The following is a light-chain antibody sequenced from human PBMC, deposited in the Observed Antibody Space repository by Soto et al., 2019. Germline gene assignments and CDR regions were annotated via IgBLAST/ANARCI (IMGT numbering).Light chain of an antibody. CDR3: QQYTAWPLT. CDR1: QSISDT. CDR2: GIS. Sequence: EIVMTQSPATLSVSPVGRATLSCRASQSISDTLAWYQQKPGQAPRLLIHGISNRATGVPDRFSGSGSGTDFTLTISRLEPEDFAVYYCQQYTAWPLTFGQGTKVDI. V-gene: IGKV3D-15*01. J-gene: IGKJ1*01.